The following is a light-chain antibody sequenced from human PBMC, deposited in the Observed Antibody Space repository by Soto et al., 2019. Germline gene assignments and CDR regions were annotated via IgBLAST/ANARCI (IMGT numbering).Light chain of an antibody. CDR3: AAWDDSLSGPV. CDR1: SSHIGSNY. J-gene: IGLJ3*02. V-gene: IGLV1-47*01. CDR2: RNN. Sequence: QSVLTQPPSASGTPGQRVTISCSGSSSHIGSNYVYWYPQLPGTAPKLLTYRNNQPPSGVPDRFSGSKSGTSASLAISGLRSEDEADYYCAAWDDSLSGPVFGGGTTLTVL.